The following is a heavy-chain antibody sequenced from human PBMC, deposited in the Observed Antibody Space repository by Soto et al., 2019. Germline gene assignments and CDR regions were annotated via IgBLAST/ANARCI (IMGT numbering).Heavy chain of an antibody. D-gene: IGHD3-3*01. CDR2: IFHSGST. CDR3: ARGGQDFWSGPFDY. J-gene: IGHJ4*02. V-gene: IGHV4-4*02. Sequence: SETLSLTCVVSGGSISDSDWWSWVRQPPGKGLEWIGEIFHSGSTNYNPSLKSRVTMSVDKSKNQFSLKLNSVTAADTAVYYRARGGQDFWSGPFDYWGRGALVTVSS. CDR1: GGSISDSDW.